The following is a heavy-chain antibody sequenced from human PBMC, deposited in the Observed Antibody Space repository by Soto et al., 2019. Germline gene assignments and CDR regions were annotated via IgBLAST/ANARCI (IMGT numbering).Heavy chain of an antibody. D-gene: IGHD6-13*01. Sequence: ASETLSLTCTVSGGSISSYYWSWIRLPAGQGLEWMGRIYTSGSTNYNPSLKSRVTMAVDTSKTHYSLKLSSVTSADAAVYYGSSISSGAAAGVHHGMDVWGQGTTVTVSS. J-gene: IGHJ6*02. CDR2: IYTSGST. CDR3: SSISSGAAAGVHHGMDV. CDR1: GGSISSYY. V-gene: IGHV4-4*07.